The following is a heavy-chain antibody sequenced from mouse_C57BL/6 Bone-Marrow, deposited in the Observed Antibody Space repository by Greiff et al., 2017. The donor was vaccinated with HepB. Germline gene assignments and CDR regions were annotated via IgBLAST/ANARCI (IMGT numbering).Heavy chain of an antibody. CDR3: ARPGALRPFDY. Sequence: EVQLVESGGGLVKPGGSLKLSCAASGFTFSDYGMHWVRQAPEKGLEWVAYISSGSSTIYYADTVKGRFIISRDNAKNTLFLQMTSLRSEDTAMYYCARPGALRPFDYWGQGTTLTVSS. D-gene: IGHD1-2*01. J-gene: IGHJ2*01. CDR1: GFTFSDYG. V-gene: IGHV5-17*01. CDR2: ISSGSSTI.